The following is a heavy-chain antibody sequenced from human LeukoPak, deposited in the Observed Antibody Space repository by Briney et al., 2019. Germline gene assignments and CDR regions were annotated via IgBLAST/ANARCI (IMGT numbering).Heavy chain of an antibody. D-gene: IGHD3-9*01. CDR2: IYTSGST. J-gene: IGHJ6*03. CDR1: GGSISNYY. Sequence: SETLSLTCTVSGGSISNYYWSWIRQPAGKGLEWIGRIYTSGSTNYNPSLKSRVTISVDTSKNQFSLKLSSVTAADTAVYYCARDRSHYDILTGYSMDYYMDVWGKGTTVTVSS. V-gene: IGHV4-4*07. CDR3: ARDRSHYDILTGYSMDYYMDV.